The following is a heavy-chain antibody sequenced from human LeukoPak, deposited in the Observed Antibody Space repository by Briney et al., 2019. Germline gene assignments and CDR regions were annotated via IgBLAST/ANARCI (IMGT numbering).Heavy chain of an antibody. D-gene: IGHD3-22*01. Sequence: KPGGSLRLSCAASGFTFSSYSMNWVRQAPGKGLEWVSSISSSSSYIYYADSVKGRFTISRDNAKNSLYLQMNSLRAEDTAVYYCASERGSYDSSGYYLDYWGQGTLVTVSS. CDR1: GFTFSSYS. CDR2: ISSSSSYI. V-gene: IGHV3-21*01. J-gene: IGHJ4*02. CDR3: ASERGSYDSSGYYLDY.